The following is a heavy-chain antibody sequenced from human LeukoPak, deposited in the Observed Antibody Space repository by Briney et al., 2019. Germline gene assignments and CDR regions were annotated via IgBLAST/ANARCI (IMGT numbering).Heavy chain of an antibody. V-gene: IGHV3-20*04. Sequence: GGSLRLSCAASGFTFDDYGMSWVRQAPGKGLEWVSGINWNGGSTGYADPVKGRFTISRDNAKNSLYLQMNSLRAEDTALYYCARMDIVVVPAAIGDYFDYWGQGTLVTVSS. CDR3: ARMDIVVVPAAIGDYFDY. CDR1: GFTFDDYG. CDR2: INWNGGST. J-gene: IGHJ4*02. D-gene: IGHD2-2*02.